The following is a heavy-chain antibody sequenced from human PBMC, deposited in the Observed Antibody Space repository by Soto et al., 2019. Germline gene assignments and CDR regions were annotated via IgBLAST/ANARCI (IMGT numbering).Heavy chain of an antibody. D-gene: IGHD4-17*01. V-gene: IGHV1-69*08. J-gene: IGHJ4*02. CDR3: AREGPYGDYVLPGDY. CDR1: GGTFSSYT. Sequence: QVQLVQSGAEVKKPGSSVKVSCKASGGTFSSYTISWVRQAPGQGLEWMGRIIPILGIANYAQKFQGRVTITADKSTSTAYMELSSLRSEDTAVYYCAREGPYGDYVLPGDYWGQGTLVTVSS. CDR2: IIPILGIA.